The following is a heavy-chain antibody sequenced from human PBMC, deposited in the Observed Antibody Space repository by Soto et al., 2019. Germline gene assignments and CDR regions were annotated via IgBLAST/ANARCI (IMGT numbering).Heavy chain of an antibody. D-gene: IGHD1-1*01. CDR3: ARHRHWKIEC. V-gene: IGHV4-39*01. CDR1: GGSIRSSTYQ. J-gene: IGHJ6*03. CDR2: AYYSEST. Sequence: SETVSLTCTVSGGSIRSSTYQCGWIRQPPGRGLEWIGSAYYSESTYYNPSLKSRVAVSVDTSKNQFSLKVTSVTAADTAVYYCARHRHWKIECWGKGPTVTVS.